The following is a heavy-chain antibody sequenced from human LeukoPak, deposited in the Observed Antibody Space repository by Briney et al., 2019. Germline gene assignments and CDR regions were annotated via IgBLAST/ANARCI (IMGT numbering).Heavy chain of an antibody. CDR3: ARVAYSSDWYIDY. D-gene: IGHD6-13*01. CDR2: IYSDDRT. CDR1: GFTFSSYS. J-gene: IGHJ4*02. V-gene: IGHV3-66*01. Sequence: GGSLRLSCAASGFTFSSYSMNWVRQAPGKGLEWVSVIYSDDRTYYADSVKGRFTISRDNAKNTLYLQMNSLRAEDTAIYYCARVAYSSDWYIDYWGQGTLVAVSS.